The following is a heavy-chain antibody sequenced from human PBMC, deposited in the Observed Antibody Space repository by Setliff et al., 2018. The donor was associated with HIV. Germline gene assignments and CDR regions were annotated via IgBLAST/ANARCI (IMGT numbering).Heavy chain of an antibody. J-gene: IGHJ6*03. CDR2: IYYSGST. CDR1: GGSISSNNYF. CDR3: ARGDGTKYYYYYYMDV. V-gene: IGHV4-39*07. Sequence: PSETLSLTCTVSGGSISSNNYFWGWIRQPPEKGLEWIGSIYYSGSTYYNPSLKSRVTLSVDTSKNQFSLKLSSVTAADTAVYYCARGDGTKYYYYYYMDVWGKGTTVTSP. D-gene: IGHD1-7*01.